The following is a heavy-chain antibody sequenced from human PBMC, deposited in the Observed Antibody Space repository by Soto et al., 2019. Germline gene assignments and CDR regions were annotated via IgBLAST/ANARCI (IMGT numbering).Heavy chain of an antibody. J-gene: IGHJ6*02. CDR3: ARDGGDCGYRLIYYYYIGLDV. CDR2: INIGSGNT. V-gene: IGHV1-3*05. D-gene: IGHD5-12*01. Sequence: QVQLVQSGAAEKQPGASVRLSCKASGYDFSSYAMHWVRQAPGQRLEWMGWINIGSGNTEYSQNFQDRITITRDTSSSTVYMELNSLKSEDTAVYYCARDGGDCGYRLIYYYYIGLDVWGQGTMVTVSS. CDR1: GYDFSSYA.